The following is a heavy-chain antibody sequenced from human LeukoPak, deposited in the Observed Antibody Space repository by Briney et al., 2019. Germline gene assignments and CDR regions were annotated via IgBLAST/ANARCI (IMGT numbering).Heavy chain of an antibody. CDR1: GYTLTGYY. CDR2: INPNTGAT. CDR3: ARDRVGSGWPRPYYFEV. D-gene: IGHD6-19*01. J-gene: IGHJ4*02. V-gene: IGHV1-2*02. Sequence: GASVKVSCKASGYTLTGYYLHWVRQAPGQGLEWMGWINPNTGATHSAQTFQGRITITRDSSISTAYMDLSRLRSDDTAVYYCARDRVGSGWPRPYYFEVWGQGTLVTVSS.